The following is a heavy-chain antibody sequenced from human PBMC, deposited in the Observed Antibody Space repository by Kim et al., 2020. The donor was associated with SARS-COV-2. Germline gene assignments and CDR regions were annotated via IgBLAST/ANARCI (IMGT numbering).Heavy chain of an antibody. D-gene: IGHD2-15*01. V-gene: IGHV3-48*02. CDR1: GFTFSVYS. CDR2: ISSSSYPI. J-gene: IGHJ4*02. Sequence: GGSLRLSCAASGFTFSVYSMNWVRQAPGKGLEWVSYISSSSYPIHYVDSVKGRFTISRDNGKNSLFLQMNSLRDEDTAVYYCARDLGYCSGGRCFPLDYWGQGTLVTVSS. CDR3: ARDLGYCSGGRCFPLDY.